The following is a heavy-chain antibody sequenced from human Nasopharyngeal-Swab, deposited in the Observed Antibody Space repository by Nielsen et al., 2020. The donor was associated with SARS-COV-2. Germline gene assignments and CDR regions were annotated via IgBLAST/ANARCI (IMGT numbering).Heavy chain of an antibody. J-gene: IGHJ6*02. CDR2: IYYSGST. Sequence: GQAAGKGLEWIGYIYYSGSTYYNPSLKSRVTISVDTSKNQFSLKLSSVTAADTAVYYCARDSGVAGTKYYYYGMDVWGQGTTVTVSS. D-gene: IGHD6-19*01. CDR3: ARDSGVAGTKYYYYGMDV. V-gene: IGHV4-30-4*01.